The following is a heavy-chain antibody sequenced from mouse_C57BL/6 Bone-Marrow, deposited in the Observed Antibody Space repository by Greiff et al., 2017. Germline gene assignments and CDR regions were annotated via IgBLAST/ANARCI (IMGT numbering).Heavy chain of an antibody. CDR2: IYPRSGNT. V-gene: IGHV1-81*01. CDR3: ATYYSNYGYAMDY. Sequence: VQRVESGAELARPGASVKLSCKASGYTFTSYGISWVKQRTGQGLEWIGEIYPRSGNTYYNEKFKGKATLTADKSSSTAYMELRSLTSEDSAVYFCATYYSNYGYAMDYWGQGTSVTVSS. D-gene: IGHD2-5*01. CDR1: GYTFTSYG. J-gene: IGHJ4*01.